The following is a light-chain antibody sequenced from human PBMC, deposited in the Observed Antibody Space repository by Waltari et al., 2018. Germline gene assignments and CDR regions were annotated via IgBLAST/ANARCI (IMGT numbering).Light chain of an antibody. V-gene: IGLV3-1*01. CDR3: QAWDSSSVV. J-gene: IGLJ2*01. CDR2: QDS. CDR1: KLGDKY. Sequence: SYELTQPPSVSVSPGQTASITCSGDKLGDKYACWYQQKPGQSPVLVIDQDSNRPSGSPERVSGSNSGNTATLTISGTQAMDEADYYCQAWDSSSVVFGGGTKLTVL.